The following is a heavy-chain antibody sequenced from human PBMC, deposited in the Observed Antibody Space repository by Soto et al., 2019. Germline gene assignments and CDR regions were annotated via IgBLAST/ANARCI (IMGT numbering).Heavy chain of an antibody. J-gene: IGHJ3*02. V-gene: IGHV4-59*08. Sequence: SETLSLTCTVSGGSISSYYWSWIRQPPGKGLEWIGYIYYSGSTNYNPSLKSRVTISVDTSKNQFSLKLSSVTAADTAVYYCATRVTTGAFDIWGQGTMVTVSS. CDR1: GGSISSYY. CDR3: ATRVTTGAFDI. D-gene: IGHD4-17*01. CDR2: IYYSGST.